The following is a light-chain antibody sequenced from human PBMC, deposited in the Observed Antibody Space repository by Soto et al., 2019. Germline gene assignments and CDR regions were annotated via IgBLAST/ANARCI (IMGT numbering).Light chain of an antibody. CDR1: QVISNY. CDR2: GAS. Sequence: DIQMTQSPSAMSSSVGDRFTITCRASQVISNYLAWFQQKPGKVPKRLIYGASSLQGGVPSRFSGSGSGTEFTLTISSLQPEDFATYYCLQHNSYPLTFGGGTKVDIK. CDR3: LQHNSYPLT. J-gene: IGKJ4*01. V-gene: IGKV1-17*03.